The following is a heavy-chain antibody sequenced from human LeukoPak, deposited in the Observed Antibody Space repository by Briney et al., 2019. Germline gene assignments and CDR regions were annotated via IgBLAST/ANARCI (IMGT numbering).Heavy chain of an antibody. V-gene: IGHV4-59*01. J-gene: IGHJ3*02. CDR3: ARYSLIEGTSDAFDI. CDR1: AGSIRSYY. D-gene: IGHD1-26*01. Sequence: PSETLSLTCTVSAGSIRSYYWSWIRQPPGKGLEWIGYISYSGSTNYNPSLKSRLTISVDTSKNQFSLKLRFVTVADTAVYYCARYSLIEGTSDAFDIWGQGTVVTVSS. CDR2: ISYSGST.